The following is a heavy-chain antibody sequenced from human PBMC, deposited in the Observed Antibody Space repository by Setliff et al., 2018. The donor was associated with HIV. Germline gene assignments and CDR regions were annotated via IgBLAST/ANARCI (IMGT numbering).Heavy chain of an antibody. Sequence: KPSETLSLTCAVYGGSFSGYYWSWIRQPPGKGLEWIGEINHSGSTNYNPSLKSRVTISVDTSKNQFSLKLYSVTAADTSVYYCARHSPSDYWGQGTLVTVSS. CDR2: INHSGST. CDR1: GGSFSGYY. V-gene: IGHV4-34*01. J-gene: IGHJ4*02. CDR3: ARHSPSDY.